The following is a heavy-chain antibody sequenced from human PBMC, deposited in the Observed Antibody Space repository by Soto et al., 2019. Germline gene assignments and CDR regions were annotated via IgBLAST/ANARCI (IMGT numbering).Heavy chain of an antibody. CDR2: ISGSGGST. CDR3: AKVNIVATIVPLNFDN. J-gene: IGHJ4*02. Sequence: EVQLLESGGGLVQPGGSLRLSCAASGFTFSSYAMSWVRQAPGKGLEWVSAISGSGGSTYYADSVKGRFTISRDNSKNTLYLQMNSLRAEDTAVYYCAKVNIVATIVPLNFDNWGQGTLVTVSS. CDR1: GFTFSSYA. D-gene: IGHD5-12*01. V-gene: IGHV3-23*01.